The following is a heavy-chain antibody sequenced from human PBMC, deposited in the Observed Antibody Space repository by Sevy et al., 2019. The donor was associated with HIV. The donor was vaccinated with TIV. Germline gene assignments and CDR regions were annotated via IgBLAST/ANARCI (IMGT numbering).Heavy chain of an antibody. CDR3: AGESGDCSSTSCYEGVFDY. CDR2: IYTSGST. D-gene: IGHD2-2*01. Sequence: SETLSLTCTVSGGSISSGSYYWSWIRQPAGKGLEWIGRIYTSGSTNYNPSLKSRVTISVDTSKSQFSLKLSSVTAADTAMYYCAGESGDCSSTSCYEGVFDYWGQGTLVTVSS. J-gene: IGHJ4*02. V-gene: IGHV4-61*02. CDR1: GGSISSGSYY.